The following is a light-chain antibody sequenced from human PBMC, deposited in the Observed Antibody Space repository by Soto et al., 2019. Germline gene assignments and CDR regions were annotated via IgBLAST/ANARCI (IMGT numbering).Light chain of an antibody. Sequence: EIVMTQSPATLSVSPGKRATLSCRASQSVNNNLAWYQKKPGQAPRLLIYGASTRATGIPARFSGSGCGTEFTLTISSLQSEDFAVYYCQQYNNWCTFGQWTRVEIK. J-gene: IGKJ1*01. CDR2: GAS. V-gene: IGKV3-15*01. CDR3: QQYNNWCT. CDR1: QSVNNN.